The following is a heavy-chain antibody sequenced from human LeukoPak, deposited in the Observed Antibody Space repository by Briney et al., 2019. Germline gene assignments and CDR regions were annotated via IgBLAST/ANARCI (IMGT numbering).Heavy chain of an antibody. CDR3: AKGVGGSANYYYMDV. J-gene: IGHJ6*03. CDR2: INTNGDRT. Sequence: GGSLRLSCAASGFTFTDYAVTWVRQAPGKGLEWVSGINTNGDRTSYADSVRGRFTLPRDNSKNTLYLQMNSLRAEDTAVYYCAKGVGGSANYYYMDVWGKGTTVTVSS. D-gene: IGHD3-10*01. CDR1: GFTFTDYA. V-gene: IGHV3-23*01.